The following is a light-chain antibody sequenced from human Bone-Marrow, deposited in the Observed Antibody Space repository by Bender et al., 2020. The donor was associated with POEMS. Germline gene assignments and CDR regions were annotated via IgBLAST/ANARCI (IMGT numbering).Light chain of an antibody. CDR1: GSNIGTNY. Sequence: QSVLTQPPSASGTPGQRVTISCSGSGSNIGTNYVYWYQQLPGTAPKLLIQRNNQRPSGVPDRFSGSKSGTSASLAISGLRSEDEADYYCAAWEDSLNGWVFGGGTKLTVL. V-gene: IGLV1-47*01. J-gene: IGLJ3*02. CDR3: AAWEDSLNGWV. CDR2: RNN.